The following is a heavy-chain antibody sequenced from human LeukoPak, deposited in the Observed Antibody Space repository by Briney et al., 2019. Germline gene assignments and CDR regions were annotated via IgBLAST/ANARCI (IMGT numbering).Heavy chain of an antibody. D-gene: IGHD4-17*01. V-gene: IGHV3-23*01. J-gene: IGHJ6*02. CDR3: GARTVTTHYYGMDV. CDR2: LSTGGGST. CDR1: GFTFSSYA. Sequence: RRSLRLSCAASGFTFSSYAITWVRQAPGKGLEWVSTLSTGGGSTYYADSVKGRFTISRDNTKNTLYLQMKSLRAEDTAIYYCGARTVTTHYYGMDVWGQGTTVTVSS.